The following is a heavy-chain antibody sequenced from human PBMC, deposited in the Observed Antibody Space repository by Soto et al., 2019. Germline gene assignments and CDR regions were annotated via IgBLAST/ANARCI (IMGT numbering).Heavy chain of an antibody. Sequence: QVQLVQSGAEVKKPGASVKVSCKASGYTFTSYGISWVRQAPGQGLEWMGWISAYNGNTNYAQKLQGRVTMTTDTPTSTAYMELRSLRSDDTAVYYCARVESIAARPRPNYYYMDVWGKGTTVTVSS. D-gene: IGHD6-6*01. J-gene: IGHJ6*03. CDR2: ISAYNGNT. V-gene: IGHV1-18*01. CDR3: ARVESIAARPRPNYYYMDV. CDR1: GYTFTSYG.